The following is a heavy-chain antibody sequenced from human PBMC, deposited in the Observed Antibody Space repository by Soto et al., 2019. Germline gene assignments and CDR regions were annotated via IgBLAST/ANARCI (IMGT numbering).Heavy chain of an antibody. V-gene: IGHV3-23*01. J-gene: IGHJ5*02. CDR3: AKDLGDYLPHTLKYNCLDP. CDR2: ISGSGGST. CDR1: GFTFSSYA. D-gene: IGHD4-17*01. Sequence: GSLRLSCAASGFTFSSYAMSWVRQAPGKGPEWLSAISGSGGSTYYADSVKGRFTISRDNSKNTLYLQMNSLRAEDTAVYYCAKDLGDYLPHTLKYNCLDPWGQGTLVTVSS.